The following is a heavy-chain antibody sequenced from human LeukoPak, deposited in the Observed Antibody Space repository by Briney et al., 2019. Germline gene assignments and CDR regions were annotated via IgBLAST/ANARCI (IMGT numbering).Heavy chain of an antibody. D-gene: IGHD3-22*01. CDR2: IYHSGST. Sequence: SETLSLTCTVSGGSISSSSYYWGWIRQPPGKGLEWIGSIYHSGSTYYNPSLKSRVTISVDTSKNQFSLKLSSVTAADTAVYYCARVNRPYDSSGYYYGYYYYVDVWGKGTTVTVSS. CDR1: GGSISSSSYY. J-gene: IGHJ6*03. CDR3: ARVNRPYDSSGYYYGYYYYVDV. V-gene: IGHV4-39*07.